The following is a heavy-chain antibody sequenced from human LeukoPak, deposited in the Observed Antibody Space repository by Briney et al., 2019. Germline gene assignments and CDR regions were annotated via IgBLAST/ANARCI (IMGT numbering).Heavy chain of an antibody. D-gene: IGHD1-26*01. CDR3: TTRGGSFSIFDY. CDR2: ISYDGSNK. Sequence: GGSLRLSCAASGFTFSSYVMHWVRQAPGKGLEWVAVISYDGSNKYYADSVKGRFTISRDNSKNTLYLQMNSLKTEDTAVYYCTTRGGSFSIFDYWGQGTLVTVSS. V-gene: IGHV3-30*07. CDR1: GFTFSSYV. J-gene: IGHJ4*02.